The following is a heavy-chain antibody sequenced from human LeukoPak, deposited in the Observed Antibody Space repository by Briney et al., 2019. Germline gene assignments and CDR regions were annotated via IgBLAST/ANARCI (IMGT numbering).Heavy chain of an antibody. D-gene: IGHD4-17*01. CDR3: ARDYGEGGYYFDY. Sequence: PGGSLRLPCAASGFTFSTYWMHWVRQAPGKGLVWLSRISSDGSSTNYADSVKGRFTISRDKAKNTLYLQMNSLRAEDTAVYYCARDYGEGGYYFDYWGQGTLVTVSS. J-gene: IGHJ4*02. CDR1: GFTFSTYW. V-gene: IGHV3-74*01. CDR2: ISSDGSST.